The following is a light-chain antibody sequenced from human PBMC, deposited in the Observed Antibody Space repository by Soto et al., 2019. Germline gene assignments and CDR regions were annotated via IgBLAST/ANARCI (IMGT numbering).Light chain of an antibody. CDR3: TSYTTSSTVI. V-gene: IGLV2-14*01. CDR1: SSDVGGYNF. J-gene: IGLJ2*01. Sequence: QSALTQPASMSGSPGQSITISCTGTSSDVGGYNFVSWYQQRPGKAPQLMIYDVDDRPSGVSNRFSGSRSGNTASLTISGLQAEDEADYYCTSYTTSSTVIFGGGTKLTVL. CDR2: DVD.